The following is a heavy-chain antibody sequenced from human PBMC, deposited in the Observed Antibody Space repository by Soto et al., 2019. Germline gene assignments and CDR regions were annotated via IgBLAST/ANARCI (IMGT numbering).Heavy chain of an antibody. CDR3: AKREHVVVCIDY. Sequence: TGGSLRLSCAASGFTFSNFGMHWVRQAPGKGLEWVAAISADGSGKYFSGSVKGRFTISRDNSKNTLYLQMNSLRAEDTAVYYCAKREHVVVCIDYWGQGTLVTVSS. CDR1: GFTFSNFG. CDR2: ISADGSGK. D-gene: IGHD2-21*01. J-gene: IGHJ4*02. V-gene: IGHV3-30*18.